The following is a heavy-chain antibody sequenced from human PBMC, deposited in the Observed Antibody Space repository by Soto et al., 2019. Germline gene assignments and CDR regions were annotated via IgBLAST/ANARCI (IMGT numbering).Heavy chain of an antibody. J-gene: IGHJ4*02. Sequence: SSETLSLTCTVSGGSISSGDYYWSWIRQPPGKGLEWIGYIYYSGSTYYNPSLKSRVTISVDTSKNQFSLKLSSVTAADTAVYYCARDDPYRSSSESHWGQGSLVSLS. CDR3: ARDDPYRSSSESH. D-gene: IGHD6-6*01. CDR2: IYYSGST. V-gene: IGHV4-30-4*01. CDR1: GGSISSGDYY.